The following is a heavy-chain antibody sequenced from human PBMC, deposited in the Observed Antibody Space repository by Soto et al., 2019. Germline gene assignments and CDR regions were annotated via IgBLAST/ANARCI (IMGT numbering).Heavy chain of an antibody. CDR2: ISASDGST. CDR3: ATYYFGSGSYYRFDN. CDR1: GYAFSFG. J-gene: IGHJ4*02. V-gene: IGHV1-18*01. D-gene: IGHD3-10*01. Sequence: ASVEVSCKASGYAFSFGFSWVRQAPGQGLEWMGWISASDGSTNSASKFRGRISMTTDTSTHTAYLDLLSLTSDDTAMYFCATYYFGSGSYYRFDNWGQGTRVTVSS.